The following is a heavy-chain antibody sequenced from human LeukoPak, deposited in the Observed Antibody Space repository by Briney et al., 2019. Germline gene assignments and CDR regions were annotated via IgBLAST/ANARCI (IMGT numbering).Heavy chain of an antibody. Sequence: SETLSLTCTVSGGSISSGGYYWSWIRQHPGKGLEWIGYIYYSGSTYYNPSLKSRVTISVDTSKNQFSLKLSSVTAADTAVCYCARADPLRFHSWFDPWGQGTLVTVSS. CDR3: ARADPLRFHSWFDP. CDR1: GGSISSGGYY. CDR2: IYYSGST. D-gene: IGHD3-3*01. J-gene: IGHJ5*02. V-gene: IGHV4-31*03.